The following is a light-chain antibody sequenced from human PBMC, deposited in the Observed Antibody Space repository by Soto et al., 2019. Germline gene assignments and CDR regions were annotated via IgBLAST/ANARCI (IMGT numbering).Light chain of an antibody. CDR3: QQYNSYSLWT. Sequence: DIQMTQSPSTLSASVGDRVTITCRASQSISTLLAWYQQEPGKAPELLISDASSLESGVPSRFSGSGSGAEFTLTISSLQPDDFATYYCQQYNSYSLWTFGQGTKVEIK. CDR1: QSISTL. V-gene: IGKV1-5*01. J-gene: IGKJ1*01. CDR2: DAS.